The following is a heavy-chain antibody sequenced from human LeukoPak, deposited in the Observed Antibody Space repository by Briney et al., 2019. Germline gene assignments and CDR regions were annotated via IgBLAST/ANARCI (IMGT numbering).Heavy chain of an antibody. J-gene: IGHJ4*02. D-gene: IGHD6-13*01. CDR1: GFTFSRNS. CDR3: ARGPGSSRWYLTLEGGYYFDY. CDR2: ISSSSPYI. Sequence: KAGGSLRLSCAASGFTFSRNSMNWVRQAPGKGLEWVSSISSSSPYISYADSVKGRFTISRDNAKKSLYLQMNSLRAEDTAVYYCARGPGSSRWYLTLEGGYYFDYWGQGTLVTVSS. V-gene: IGHV3-21*01.